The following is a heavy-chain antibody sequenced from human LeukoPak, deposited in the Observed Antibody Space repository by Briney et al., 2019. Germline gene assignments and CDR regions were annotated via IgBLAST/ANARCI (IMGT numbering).Heavy chain of an antibody. CDR1: GYSFATYW. CDR3: ARSSDYVFDS. D-gene: IGHD4-17*01. Sequence: GESLQISCKGSGYSFATYWIGWVRQLPGKGLEWMGVIYPGDSDTRYSPSFQGQVTISADESISTAYLQWSRLKASDTAMYYCARSSDYVFDSWGQGTLVTVSS. J-gene: IGHJ4*02. V-gene: IGHV5-51*01. CDR2: IYPGDSDT.